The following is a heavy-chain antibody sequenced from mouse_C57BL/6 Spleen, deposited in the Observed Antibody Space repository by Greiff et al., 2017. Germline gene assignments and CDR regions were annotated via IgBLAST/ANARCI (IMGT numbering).Heavy chain of an antibody. CDR1: GYAFSSSW. D-gene: IGHD1-1*01. CDR2: IYPGDGDT. V-gene: IGHV1-82*01. Sequence: QVQLQQSGPELVKPGASVKISCKASGYAFSSSWMNWVKQRPGKGLEWIGRIYPGDGDTNYNGKFKGKATLTADKSSSTAYMQLSSLTSEDSAVYFCARSGITTVVLDYWGQGTTLTVSS. CDR3: ARSGITTVVLDY. J-gene: IGHJ2*01.